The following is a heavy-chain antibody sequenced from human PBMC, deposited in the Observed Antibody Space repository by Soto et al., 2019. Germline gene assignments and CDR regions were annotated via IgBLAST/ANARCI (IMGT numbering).Heavy chain of an antibody. CDR1: GFTFGPFW. CDR2: INSDGSTI. CDR3: VRDHNWAFDY. Sequence: GGSLRLSCAASGFTFGPFWMHWVRQAPGKGLVWLSHINSDGSTIVYADSVKGRFTISRDNAKNKLYLQMNSLRVEDTALYYCVRDHNWAFDYWAPGTLVTVSS. D-gene: IGHD1-20*01. V-gene: IGHV3-74*01. J-gene: IGHJ4*02.